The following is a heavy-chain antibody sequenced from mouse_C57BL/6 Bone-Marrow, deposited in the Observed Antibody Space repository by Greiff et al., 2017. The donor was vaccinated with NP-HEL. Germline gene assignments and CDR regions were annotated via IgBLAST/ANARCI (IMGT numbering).Heavy chain of an antibody. D-gene: IGHD1-1*01. J-gene: IGHJ2*01. CDR1: GYTFTSYW. V-gene: IGHV1-74*01. CDR3: AIPYGSSLRFDY. Sequence: QVQLQQPGAELVKPGASVKVSCKASGYTFTSYWMHWVKQRPGQGLEWIGRIHPSDSDTNYNQKFKGKATLTVDKSSSTAYVQLSSLTSEDSAVYYWAIPYGSSLRFDYWGQGTTLTVSS. CDR2: IHPSDSDT.